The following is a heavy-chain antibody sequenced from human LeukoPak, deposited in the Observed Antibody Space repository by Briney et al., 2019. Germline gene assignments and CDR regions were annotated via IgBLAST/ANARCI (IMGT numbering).Heavy chain of an antibody. CDR2: IYYSGST. J-gene: IGHJ4*02. CDR3: ARAGATVDY. CDR1: GGSISSYY. Sequence: NSSETLSLTCTVSGGSISSYYWNWIRQPPGKGLEWIGYIYYSGSTNYNPSLKSRITMSVDTSKNQFSLKLSSVTAADTAVYYCARAGATVDYWGQGTLVTVSS. V-gene: IGHV4-59*01.